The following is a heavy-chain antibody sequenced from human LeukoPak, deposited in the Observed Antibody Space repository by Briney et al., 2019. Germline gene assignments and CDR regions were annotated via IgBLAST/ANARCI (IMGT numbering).Heavy chain of an antibody. CDR3: ARQAAAGTYYYYYMDV. CDR1: GGSISSSSYY. Sequence: SETLSLTCTVSGGSISSSSYYWGWIRQPPGKGLEWIGSIYYSGSTYYNPPLKSRVTISVDTSKNQFSLKLSSVTAADTAVYYCARQAAAGTYYYYYMDVWGKGTTVTVSS. D-gene: IGHD6-13*01. V-gene: IGHV4-39*01. J-gene: IGHJ6*03. CDR2: IYYSGST.